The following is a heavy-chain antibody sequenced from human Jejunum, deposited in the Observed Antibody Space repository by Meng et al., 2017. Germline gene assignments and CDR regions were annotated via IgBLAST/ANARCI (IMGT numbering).Heavy chain of an antibody. J-gene: IGHJ4*02. CDR2: INHSGST. D-gene: IGHD4-11*01. CDR3: ARSGKTTVNYLD. Sequence: VPLQQLGEGLLKPSETLSLPCSVYGGSFSGYYCSWIRQPPGKGLEWIGEINHSGSTNYNPSLNSRVTISVDTSKSQFSLKLSSVTAADTAVYYCARSGKTTVNYLDWGQGTLVTVSS. V-gene: IGHV4-34*01. CDR1: GGSFSGYY.